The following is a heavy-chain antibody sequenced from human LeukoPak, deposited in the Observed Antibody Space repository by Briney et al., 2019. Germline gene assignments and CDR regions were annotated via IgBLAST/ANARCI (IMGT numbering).Heavy chain of an antibody. CDR3: AKRGVVIRVILVGFHKEAYYFDS. J-gene: IGHJ4*02. CDR2: ISGSGGST. D-gene: IGHD3-22*01. V-gene: IGHV3-23*01. CDR1: GITLSNYG. Sequence: PGGSLRLSCAVSGITLSNYGMSWARQAPGKGLEWVAGISGSGGSTNYADSVKGRFSIFRDNPKNTLYLQMNSLRAEDTAVYFCAKRGVVIRVILVGFHKEAYYFDSWGQGALVTVSS.